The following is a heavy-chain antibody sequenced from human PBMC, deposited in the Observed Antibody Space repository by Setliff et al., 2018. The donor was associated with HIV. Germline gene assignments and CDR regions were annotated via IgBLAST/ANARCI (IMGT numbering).Heavy chain of an antibody. V-gene: IGHV3-7*01. J-gene: IGHJ4*02. Sequence: GGSLRLSCAASGFTFTNYWMSWVRQAPRKGLEWVTNIHKDGSEKYYVDSVKGRFTISRDNTKNLLYLEMNSLRAEDTAVYYCAGSRGYFVQADWGQGTLVTVS. CDR1: GFTFTNYW. CDR3: AGSRGYFVQAD. D-gene: IGHD1-26*01. CDR2: IHKDGSEK.